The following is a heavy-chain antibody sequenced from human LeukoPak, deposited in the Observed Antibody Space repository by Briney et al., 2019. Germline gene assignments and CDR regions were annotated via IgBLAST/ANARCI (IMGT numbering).Heavy chain of an antibody. CDR2: INHSGST. V-gene: IGHV4-34*01. CDR1: GDSFNEYY. CDR3: ARERASNNYYNYFDP. J-gene: IGHJ5*02. D-gene: IGHD1-1*01. Sequence: SETLSLTCAVYGDSFNEYYWSWVRQPPGKALDWIGEINHSGSTNYNPSLKSRVTISVDKSLRQFFLRLSPVTAADTAVYYCARERASNNYYNYFDPWGQGTQVTVSS.